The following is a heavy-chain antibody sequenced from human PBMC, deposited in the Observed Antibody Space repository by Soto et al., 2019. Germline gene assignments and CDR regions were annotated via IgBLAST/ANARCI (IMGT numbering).Heavy chain of an antibody. Sequence: QVQLQQWGAGLLKPSETLSLTCAVYGGSFSGYYWSWIRQPPGKGLEWIGEINHSGSTNYNPSLKSRVTISVDTSKHQFSLKLSSVTAADTAVYYCAREPVVPAAMLYYYYGMDVWGQGTTVTVSS. V-gene: IGHV4-34*01. CDR3: AREPVVPAAMLYYYYGMDV. CDR1: GGSFSGYY. D-gene: IGHD2-2*01. J-gene: IGHJ6*02. CDR2: INHSGST.